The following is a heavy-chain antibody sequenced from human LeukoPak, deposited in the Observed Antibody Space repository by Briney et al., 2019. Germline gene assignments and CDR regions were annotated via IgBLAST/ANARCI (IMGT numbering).Heavy chain of an antibody. V-gene: IGHV3-30*02. Sequence: PGGSLRLSCAASGFTFSSYGMRWVRQAPGKGLEWVAFIRYDGSNKYYADSEKGRFTISRDNSKNTLYLQMNSLRAEDTAVYYCAKNLNWNSLFDYWGQGTLVTVSS. D-gene: IGHD1-7*01. CDR3: AKNLNWNSLFDY. CDR1: GFTFSSYG. J-gene: IGHJ4*02. CDR2: IRYDGSNK.